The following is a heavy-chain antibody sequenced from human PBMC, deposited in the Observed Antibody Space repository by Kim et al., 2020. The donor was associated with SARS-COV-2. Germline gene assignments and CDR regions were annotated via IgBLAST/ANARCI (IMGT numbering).Heavy chain of an antibody. CDR2: VSWDSGSI. D-gene: IGHD3-3*01. CDR1: GFTFGDYA. J-gene: IGHJ3*02. Sequence: GGSLRLSCAASGFTFGDYAMHWVRQAPGKGLEWVSGVSWDSGSIGYADSVKGRFTISRDNAKNSLYLQMNSLRAEDTALYYCAKAPSLFWSGYKGFDIWGQGTMVTVSS. CDR3: AKAPSLFWSGYKGFDI. V-gene: IGHV3-9*01.